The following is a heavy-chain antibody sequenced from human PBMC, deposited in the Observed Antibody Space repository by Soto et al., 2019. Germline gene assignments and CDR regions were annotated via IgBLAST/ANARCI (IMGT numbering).Heavy chain of an antibody. CDR3: ARGTPFFGGWAPFDS. J-gene: IGHJ4*02. V-gene: IGHV1-18*01. CDR2: ISAYDGNT. Sequence: HVQLVQSGAEVKKPGASVKVSCKASGYTFTSYGFSWVRQAPGQGLEWMGWISAYDGNTNYAQKLQGRVTMTTDTFRSTAYMELRTLRFVDTAVYYCARGTPFFGGWAPFDSWGQGTLVTVSS. CDR1: GYTFTSYG. D-gene: IGHD3-10*01.